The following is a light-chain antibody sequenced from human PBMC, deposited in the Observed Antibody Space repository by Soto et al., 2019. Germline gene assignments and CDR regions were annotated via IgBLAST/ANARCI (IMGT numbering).Light chain of an antibody. J-gene: IGLJ1*01. V-gene: IGLV2-14*01. Sequence: QSALAQPASVSGSPGQSITISCTGTSSDVGGYNYVSWYQQHSGKAPKLMIYDVSNRPSGVSNRFSGSKSGNTASLTISGLKAEDEADYYCGSYASSSTLYVFGTGTQLTVL. CDR3: GSYASSSTLYV. CDR2: DVS. CDR1: SSDVGGYNY.